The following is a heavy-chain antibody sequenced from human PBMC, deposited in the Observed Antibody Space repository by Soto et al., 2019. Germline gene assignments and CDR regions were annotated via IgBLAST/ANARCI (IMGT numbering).Heavy chain of an antibody. CDR1: GGSISRSNW. CDR3: ARAGLGERYCSGGSCYDAFDI. CDR2: IYHSGST. Sequence: SDTRCLTCAVSGGSISRSNWWGWVRQPPGKGLEWIGEIYHSGSTNYNPSLKSRVTISVDKSKNQFSLKLSSVTAADTAVYYCARAGLGERYCSGGSCYDAFDIWGQGTMVS. V-gene: IGHV4-4*02. J-gene: IGHJ3*02. D-gene: IGHD2-15*01.